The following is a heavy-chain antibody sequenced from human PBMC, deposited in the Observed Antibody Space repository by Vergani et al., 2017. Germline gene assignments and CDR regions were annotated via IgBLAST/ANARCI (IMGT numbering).Heavy chain of an antibody. CDR2: IYPGDSDI. D-gene: IGHD3-10*01. CDR3: ARQGTHYYGSRIYSAIDK. Sequence: EMQLVQSGAEVKKPGESLKIFCKGSGYSFTSHWIGWVRQMPGKGLEWMGIIYPGDSDIRYSPSFQGQVTISADKSDSTAYLQWSSLKASDTAMYYCARQGTHYYGSRIYSAIDKWGQGTRVTVSS. CDR1: GYSFTSHW. J-gene: IGHJ4*02. V-gene: IGHV5-51*01.